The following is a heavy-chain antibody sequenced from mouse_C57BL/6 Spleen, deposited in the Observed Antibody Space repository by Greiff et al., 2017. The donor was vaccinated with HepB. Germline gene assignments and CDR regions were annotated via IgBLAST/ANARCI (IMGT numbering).Heavy chain of an antibody. V-gene: IGHV14-4*01. CDR1: GFNIKDDY. CDR3: TTPVYGNSYAMDY. CDR2: IDPENGDT. J-gene: IGHJ4*01. D-gene: IGHD2-1*01. Sequence: SGAELVRPGASVKLSCTASGFNIKDDYMHWVKQRPEQGLEWIGWIDPENGDTEYASKFQGKATITADTSSNTAYLQLSSLTSEDTAVYYCTTPVYGNSYAMDYWGQGTSVTVSS.